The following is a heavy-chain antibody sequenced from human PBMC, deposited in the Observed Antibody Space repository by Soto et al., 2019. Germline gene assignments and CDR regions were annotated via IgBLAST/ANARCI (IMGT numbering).Heavy chain of an antibody. CDR2: IYYSGSI. V-gene: IGHV4-59*08. CDR3: ARFGGAGNSDFDY. Sequence: SETLSLTCTVSGGSISSYYWSWIRQPPGKGLEWIGYIYYSGSINYNPSLKSRVTISVDTSKNQFSLKLSSVTAADTAVYYCARFGGAGNSDFDYWGQGTLVTVSS. CDR1: GGSISSYY. J-gene: IGHJ4*02. D-gene: IGHD3-16*01.